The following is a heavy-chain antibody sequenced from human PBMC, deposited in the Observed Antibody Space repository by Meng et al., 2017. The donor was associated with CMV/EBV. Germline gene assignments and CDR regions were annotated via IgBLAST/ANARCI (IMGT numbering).Heavy chain of an antibody. J-gene: IGHJ4*02. Sequence: GESLKISCAASGFTFSSYWMHWVCQAPGKGLVWVSRINSDGSSTSYADSVKGRFTISRDNAKNTLYLQMNSLRAEDTAVYYCAREAAAGAPDYWGQGTLVTVSS. CDR3: AREAAAGAPDY. CDR1: GFTFSSYW. V-gene: IGHV3-74*01. D-gene: IGHD6-13*01. CDR2: INSDGSST.